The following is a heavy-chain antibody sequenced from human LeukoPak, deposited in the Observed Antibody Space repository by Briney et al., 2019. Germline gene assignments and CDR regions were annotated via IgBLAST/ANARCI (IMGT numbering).Heavy chain of an antibody. CDR2: THPSGNL. D-gene: IGHD5-24*01. CDR1: GLTFSTYAM. CDR3: ARGADAYKVAY. J-gene: IGHJ4*02. V-gene: IGHV4-55*08. Sequence: PGGSLRLSCAASGLTFSTYAMTWVRQAPGKGLEWIGCTHPSGNLYYNPSLMGRSTISVDTSQSHFSLNLASVTAADTAVYYCARGADAYKVAYWSPGTLVTVSS.